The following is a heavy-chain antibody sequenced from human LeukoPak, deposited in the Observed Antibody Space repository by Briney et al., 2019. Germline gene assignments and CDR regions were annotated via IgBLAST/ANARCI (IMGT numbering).Heavy chain of an antibody. CDR2: MYYSGST. D-gene: IGHD1-26*01. CDR1: GGSISSSSYY. J-gene: IGHJ4*03. V-gene: IGHV4-39*01. Sequence: SETLSLTCTVSGGSISSSSYYWGWIRQPPGEWLEWIVSMYYSGSTYYNPSLKSRVTISVDTSKNQFSLQLSSVTAADTAVYYCARLPRVGARGCFDYWGQGTLVTVSS. CDR3: ARLPRVGARGCFDY.